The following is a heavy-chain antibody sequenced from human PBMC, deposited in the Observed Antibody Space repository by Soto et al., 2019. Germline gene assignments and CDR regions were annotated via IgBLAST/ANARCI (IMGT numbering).Heavy chain of an antibody. D-gene: IGHD4-4*01. J-gene: IGHJ4*02. Sequence: QVHLVQSGAEVEKPGSSVKVSCKASGDTFSSYSFTWVRQAPGQGLEWMGRIIPILGITKYAQKFQGRVTITADKSTSTAYMELSSLRSEDTAVYYCATDKDSTYDYWGQGTLVTVSS. CDR2: IIPILGIT. CDR1: GDTFSSYS. CDR3: ATDKDSTYDY. V-gene: IGHV1-69*08.